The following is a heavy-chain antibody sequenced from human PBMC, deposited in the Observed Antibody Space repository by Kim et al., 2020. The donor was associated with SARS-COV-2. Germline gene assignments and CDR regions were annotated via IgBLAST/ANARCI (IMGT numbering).Heavy chain of an antibody. CDR1: GGTFSSYT. Sequence: SVKVSCKASGGTFSSYTISWVRQAPGQGLEWMGRIIPILGIANYAQKFQGRVTITADKSTSTAYMELSSLRSEDTAVYYCARDPRDDYGDTDYWGQGTLVTVSS. D-gene: IGHD4-17*01. CDR2: IIPILGIA. CDR3: ARDPRDDYGDTDY. J-gene: IGHJ4*02. V-gene: IGHV1-69*04.